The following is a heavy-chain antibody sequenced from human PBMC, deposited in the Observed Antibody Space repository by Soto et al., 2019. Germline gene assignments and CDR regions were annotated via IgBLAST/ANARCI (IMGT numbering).Heavy chain of an antibody. V-gene: IGHV4-30-2*02. CDR1: GGSISSGGYS. D-gene: IGHD3-3*02. CDR3: ARLATAKDAFDI. J-gene: IGHJ3*02. CDR2: IYHSGST. Sequence: PSETLSLTCAVSGGSISSGGYSWSWIRQPPGKGLEWIGYIYHSGSTNYNPSLKSRVTISVDTSKNQFSLKLSSVTAADTAVYYCARLATAKDAFDIWGQGTMVTVSS.